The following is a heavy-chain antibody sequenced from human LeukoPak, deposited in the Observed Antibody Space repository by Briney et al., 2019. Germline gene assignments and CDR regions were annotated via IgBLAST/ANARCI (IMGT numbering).Heavy chain of an antibody. Sequence: GGSLRLSCAASGFTFSSFAMHWVRQAPGKGLEWVAVLSYDGNNKYYADSVKGRFTISRDKSKNTLYLQMNSLRAEDTAVYYCATESSSWHWFDPCGQGTLVTVSS. CDR3: ATESSSWHWFDP. J-gene: IGHJ5*02. CDR1: GFTFSSFA. D-gene: IGHD6-13*01. CDR2: LSYDGNNK. V-gene: IGHV3-30*04.